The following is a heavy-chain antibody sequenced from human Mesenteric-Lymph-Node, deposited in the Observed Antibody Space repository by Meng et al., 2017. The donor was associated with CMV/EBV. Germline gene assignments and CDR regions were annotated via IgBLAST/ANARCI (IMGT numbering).Heavy chain of an antibody. CDR3: ARVRDIVVVPAAINFPKGG. Sequence: GESLKISCAASGFTFSSYWMHWVRQAPGKGLVWVSRINSDGSSTSYADSVKGRFTISRDNAKNTLYLQMNSLRAEDTAVYYCARVRDIVVVPAAINFPKGGGGQGTLVTVSS. J-gene: IGHJ4*02. D-gene: IGHD2-2*02. CDR2: INSDGSST. V-gene: IGHV3-74*01. CDR1: GFTFSSYW.